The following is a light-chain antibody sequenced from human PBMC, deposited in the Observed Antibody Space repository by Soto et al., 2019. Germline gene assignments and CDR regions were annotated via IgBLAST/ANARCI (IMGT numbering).Light chain of an antibody. V-gene: IGLV2-8*01. Sequence: QSALTQPPSASGSPGQSVTISCTGTSSDVGAYIFVSWYQQHPGKAPKLMVYDVNRRPPGVPDRFFGSKSGNTASLTVSGLQAEDEADYYCSSYGGGDTFHVIFGGGTKLTVL. J-gene: IGLJ2*01. CDR2: DVN. CDR3: SSYGGGDTFHVI. CDR1: SSDVGAYIF.